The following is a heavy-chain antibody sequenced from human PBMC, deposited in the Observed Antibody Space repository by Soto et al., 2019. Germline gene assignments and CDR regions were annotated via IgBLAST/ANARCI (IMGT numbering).Heavy chain of an antibody. CDR3: ARDSHYGGDIWDY. Sequence: ASVKVSCKASGYTFTSYDINWVRQATGQGLEWVGWMSPNSGNTNYAQKLQGRVTMTTDTSTSTAYMELSSLRSEDTAVYYCARDSHYGGDIWDYWGQGTLVTVSS. D-gene: IGHD4-17*01. V-gene: IGHV1-8*01. J-gene: IGHJ4*02. CDR2: MSPNSGNT. CDR1: GYTFTSYD.